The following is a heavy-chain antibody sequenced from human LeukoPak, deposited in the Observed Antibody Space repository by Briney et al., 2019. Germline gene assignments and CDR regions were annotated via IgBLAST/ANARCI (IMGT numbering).Heavy chain of an antibody. CDR1: GYTFTGYY. Sequence: ASVKVSCKASGYTFTGYYMHWVRQAPGQGLEWMGWINPNSGGTNYAQKFQGRVTMTRDTSISTAYMELSRLRSDDTAVYYCARGFRIAAAGTFRLTDYWGQGTLVTVSS. V-gene: IGHV1-2*02. CDR2: INPNSGGT. J-gene: IGHJ4*02. CDR3: ARGFRIAAAGTFRLTDY. D-gene: IGHD6-13*01.